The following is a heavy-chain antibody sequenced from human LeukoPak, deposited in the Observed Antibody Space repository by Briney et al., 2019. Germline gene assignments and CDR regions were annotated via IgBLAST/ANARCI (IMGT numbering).Heavy chain of an antibody. D-gene: IGHD2-21*01. Sequence: SETLSLTCTVSGGSISSYYWSWIRQPPGKGLEWIGYIYYSGSTNYNPSLKSRVTISVDTSKNQFSLKLSSVTAADTAVYYCARDNAGDNWFDPWGQGTLVTVTS. CDR1: GGSISSYY. CDR2: IYYSGST. CDR3: ARDNAGDNWFDP. V-gene: IGHV4-59*01. J-gene: IGHJ5*02.